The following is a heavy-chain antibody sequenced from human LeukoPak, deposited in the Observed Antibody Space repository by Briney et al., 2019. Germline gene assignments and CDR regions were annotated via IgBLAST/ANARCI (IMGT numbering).Heavy chain of an antibody. J-gene: IGHJ4*02. CDR1: GFTFSTYA. D-gene: IGHD6-19*01. V-gene: IGHV3-64D*09. CDR2: ITSHGDST. CDR3: VTRYSSGWYDY. Sequence: GGSLRLSCSASGFTFSTYAMSWVRQAPGKGLEYVSAITSHGDSTYYADSVKGRFTTSRDNTKNTLYLQMSSLRAEDTAVYYCVTRYSSGWYDYWGQGTLVTVSS.